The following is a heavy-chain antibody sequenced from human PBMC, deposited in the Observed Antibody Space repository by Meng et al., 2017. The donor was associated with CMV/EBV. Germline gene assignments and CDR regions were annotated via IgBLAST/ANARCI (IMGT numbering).Heavy chain of an antibody. J-gene: IGHJ5*02. V-gene: IGHV3-21*01. Sequence: SCAASEFTFSSYVMNWVRQAPGKGLEWVSSISGSSTYIYYADSVKGRFTISRDNARKSLYLEMNSLRAEDTAVYYCVRDASYGGDLWGQGTLVTVSS. CDR1: EFTFSSYV. CDR2: ISGSSTYI. CDR3: VRDASYGGDL. D-gene: IGHD4-23*01.